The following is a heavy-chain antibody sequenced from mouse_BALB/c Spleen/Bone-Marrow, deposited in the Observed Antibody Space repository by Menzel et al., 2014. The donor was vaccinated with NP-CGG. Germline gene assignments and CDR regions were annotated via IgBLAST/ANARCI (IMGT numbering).Heavy chain of an antibody. CDR2: ISSGGSYT. D-gene: IGHD2-10*02. J-gene: IGHJ4*01. V-gene: IGHV5-9-3*01. Sequence: EVQLVESGGGLVKPGGSLKLSCAASGFTFSSYAMSWVRQTPEKRLEWVATISSGGSYTYYPDSVKGRFTISRHNAKNTLCMQMSSLRSEDTAMYYCARRGYGNYVGYAMDYWGQGTSVTVSS. CDR3: ARRGYGNYVGYAMDY. CDR1: GFTFSSYA.